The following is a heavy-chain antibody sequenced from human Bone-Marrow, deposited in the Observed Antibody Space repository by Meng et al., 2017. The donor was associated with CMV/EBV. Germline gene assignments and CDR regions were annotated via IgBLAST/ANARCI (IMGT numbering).Heavy chain of an antibody. CDR3: ARRDSSLGYYYALDV. J-gene: IGHJ6*01. V-gene: IGHV5-51*01. CDR2: IYPGDSET. Sequence: GESLKISCKGSGYSFTNYWIGWVRQMPGKGLEWMGIIYPGDSETIYSPSFQGQVTISVDKSITTAYLEWSSLKASDTAMYYCARRDSSLGYYYALDVWGQGHTVTGAS. D-gene: IGHD6-13*01. CDR1: GYSFTNYW.